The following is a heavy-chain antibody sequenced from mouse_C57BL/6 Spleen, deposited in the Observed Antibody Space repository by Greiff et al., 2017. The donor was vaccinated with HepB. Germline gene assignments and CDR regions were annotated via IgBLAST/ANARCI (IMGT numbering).Heavy chain of an antibody. CDR1: GFTFSSYG. D-gene: IGHD2-5*01. V-gene: IGHV5-6*01. CDR3: ARQPLYYSNYGGFAY. J-gene: IGHJ3*01. Sequence: EVKLVESGGDLVKPGGSLKLSCAASGFTFSSYGMSWVRQTPDKRLEWVATISSGGSYTYYPDSVKGRFTISRDNAKNTLYLQMSSLMSEDTAMYYCARQPLYYSNYGGFAYWGQGALVTVSA. CDR2: ISSGGSYT.